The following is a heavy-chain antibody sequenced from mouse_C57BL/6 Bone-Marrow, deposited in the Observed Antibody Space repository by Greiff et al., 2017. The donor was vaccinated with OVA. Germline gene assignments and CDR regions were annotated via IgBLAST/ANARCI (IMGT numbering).Heavy chain of an antibody. CDR1: GYTFTSYW. D-gene: IGHD2-3*01. CDR3: ARGGWLLLDY. Sequence: QVQLQQPGAELVKPGASVKLSCKASGYTFTSYWMQWVKQRPGQGLEWIGEIDPSDSYTNYNQKFKGKATLTVDTSSSTAYMQLSSLTSDDSAVYYCARGGWLLLDYWGQGTTLTVSS. V-gene: IGHV1-50*01. J-gene: IGHJ2*01. CDR2: IDPSDSYT.